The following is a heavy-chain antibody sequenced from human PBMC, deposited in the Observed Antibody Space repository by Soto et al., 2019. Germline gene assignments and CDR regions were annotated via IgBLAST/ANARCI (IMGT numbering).Heavy chain of an antibody. V-gene: IGHV1-3*01. CDR1: RYTFTGYV. CDR3: ARGLTTFGVVIGY. J-gene: IGHJ4*02. Sequence: AGVKVSCKTSRYTFTGYVVDWVRQAPGQGLEWMGWINAGNGNTKYSEKFQGRVTITRYTSASTAHMELHSLRSEDTAVYYCARGLTTFGVVIGYWGQGTLVTVSS. CDR2: INAGNGNT. D-gene: IGHD3-3*01.